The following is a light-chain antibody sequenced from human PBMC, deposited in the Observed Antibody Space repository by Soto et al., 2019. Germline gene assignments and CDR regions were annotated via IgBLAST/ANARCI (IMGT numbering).Light chain of an antibody. V-gene: IGKV1-13*02. CDR3: QQFNSYPIT. J-gene: IGKJ5*01. Sequence: AIQVTQSPSSLSASLGDRVTITCRASQDIRGALAWYQQKPGKAPKLLIYDVSTLESGVPSRFSGSGSGTEFPLTISSLQPEDFGTYYCQQFNSYPITFGHGTRREIK. CDR2: DVS. CDR1: QDIRGA.